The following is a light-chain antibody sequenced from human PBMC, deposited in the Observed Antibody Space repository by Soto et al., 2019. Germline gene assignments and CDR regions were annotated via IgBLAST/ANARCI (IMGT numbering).Light chain of an antibody. Sequence: AIQMTQSPSSLSASVGDRVTITCRASQGIRNDLDWYQQKPGKAPKLLIYAASSLQSGVPTRFSASASGTDFTLNISSLQPEEFATYYCLQDYSYPFTFGPGTKVHIK. J-gene: IGKJ3*01. CDR3: LQDYSYPFT. CDR1: QGIRND. V-gene: IGKV1-6*01. CDR2: AAS.